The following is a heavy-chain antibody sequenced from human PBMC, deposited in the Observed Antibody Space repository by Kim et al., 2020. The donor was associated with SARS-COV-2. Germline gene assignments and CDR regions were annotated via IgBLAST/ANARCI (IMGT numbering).Heavy chain of an antibody. Sequence: ADSVKGQFIISRDNSKNTLYLQMNSLRDEDTAVYYCAKVHYYDSSGYLDYWGQGTLVTVSS. CDR3: AKVHYYDSSGYLDY. J-gene: IGHJ4*02. V-gene: IGHV3-30*02. D-gene: IGHD3-22*01.